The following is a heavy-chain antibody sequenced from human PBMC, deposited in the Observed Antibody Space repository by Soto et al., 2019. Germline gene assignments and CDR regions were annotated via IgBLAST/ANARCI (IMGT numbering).Heavy chain of an antibody. CDR1: GYTFTTYA. D-gene: IGHD2-2*01. V-gene: IGHV1-3*01. Sequence: ALVKVSCKSSGYTFTTYAMHWVRQAPGQRLEWMGWINAGNGVTKYSQKFQGRVTMTRDTSARTAYMELSSLRSEDTAVYYCARSFCSSTNCYRPFDYWGPGTLVTVS. CDR2: INAGNGVT. J-gene: IGHJ4*02. CDR3: ARSFCSSTNCYRPFDY.